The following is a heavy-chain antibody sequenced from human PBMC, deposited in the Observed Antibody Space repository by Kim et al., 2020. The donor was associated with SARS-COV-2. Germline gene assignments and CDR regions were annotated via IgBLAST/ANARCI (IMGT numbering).Heavy chain of an antibody. CDR3: ARHSAGSGSTSGWFIF. D-gene: IGHD3-10*01. V-gene: IGHV4-59*08. CDR1: GASIRDYY. J-gene: IGHJ4*02. CDR2: IYSSGSS. Sequence: SETLSLTCTVSGASIRDYYWTWIRQPPGKGLEWIGYIYSSGSSNYNPSFSSRFIMSVDTSKNQFSLNLLSMTAADTAVYYCARHSAGSGSTSGWFIFWGQGALVTVSS.